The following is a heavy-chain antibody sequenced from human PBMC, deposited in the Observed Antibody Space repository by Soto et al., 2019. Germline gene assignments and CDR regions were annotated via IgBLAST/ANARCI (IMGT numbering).Heavy chain of an antibody. J-gene: IGHJ6*02. Sequence: LRLSCAASGLPFNRNGMHWVRQAPGKGLEWVAVIWYDGSKEYYSDSVKGRFTISRDNSKNMLYLQMNSVRVEDTAVYFCARDRSAGNYFYYGMDVWGQGTTVTVSS. V-gene: IGHV3-33*01. CDR3: ARDRSAGNYFYYGMDV. CDR2: IWYDGSKE. D-gene: IGHD1-1*01. CDR1: GLPFNRNG.